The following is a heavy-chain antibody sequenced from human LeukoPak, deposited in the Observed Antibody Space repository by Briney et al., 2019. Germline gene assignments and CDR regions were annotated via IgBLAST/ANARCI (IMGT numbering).Heavy chain of an antibody. D-gene: IGHD3-9*01. CDR3: ARDGAYYDILTGYYSDNWFDP. CDR2: ISSSGSTI. J-gene: IGHJ5*02. Sequence: GGSLRLSCAASGFTFSSYSMNWVRQAPGKGLEWVSYISSSGSTIYYADSVKGRFTISRDNAKNSLYLQMNSLRAEDTAVYYCARDGAYYDILTGYYSDNWFDPWGQGTLVTVSS. CDR1: GFTFSSYS. V-gene: IGHV3-48*04.